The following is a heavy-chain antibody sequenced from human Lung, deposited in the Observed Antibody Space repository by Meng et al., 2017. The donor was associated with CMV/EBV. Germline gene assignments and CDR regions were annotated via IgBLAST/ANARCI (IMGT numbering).Heavy chain of an antibody. D-gene: IGHD3-10*01. J-gene: IGHJ3*02. CDR3: AGRGPYGRALDI. CDR1: GGTVDTNT. CDR2: IIPYLDEP. V-gene: IGHV1-69*02. Sequence: SCKASGGTVDTNTFNWVRQAPGRGLEWMGGIIPYLDEPNYSQTFQGRVTITADRSTTAYMELSSLRSEDTAVYYCAGRGPYGRALDIWGRGTVVTVSS.